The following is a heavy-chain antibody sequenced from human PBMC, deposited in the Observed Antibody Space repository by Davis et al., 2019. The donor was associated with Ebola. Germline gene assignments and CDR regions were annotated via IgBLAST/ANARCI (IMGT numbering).Heavy chain of an antibody. CDR2: ISSSSSYI. Sequence: GESLKISCAASGFTFSSYSMNWVRQAPGKGLEWVSSISSSSSYIYYADSVKGRFTISRDNAKNSLYLQMNSLRAEDTAVYYCARDPYYYDSSGYPHADYWGQGTLVTVSS. CDR3: ARDPYYYDSSGYPHADY. V-gene: IGHV3-21*01. CDR1: GFTFSSYS. D-gene: IGHD3-22*01. J-gene: IGHJ4*02.